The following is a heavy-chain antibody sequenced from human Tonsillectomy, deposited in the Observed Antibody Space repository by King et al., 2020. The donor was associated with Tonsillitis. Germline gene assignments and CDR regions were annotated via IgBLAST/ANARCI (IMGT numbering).Heavy chain of an antibody. D-gene: IGHD3-22*01. CDR2: INYDRTT. J-gene: IGHJ4*02. V-gene: IGHV4-34*01. Sequence: VQLQQWGAGLLRPSETLSLTCAVYGGSFIGYYWNWIRQPPGKGLEWIGEINYDRTTNYNPSLKSRLTVSVDTSKNQFSLKLSSVTAAGTAVYYCARGWYYYDSSGYATKGIYFDYWGQGTLVTVSS. CDR3: ARGWYYYDSSGYATKGIYFDY. CDR1: GGSFIGYY.